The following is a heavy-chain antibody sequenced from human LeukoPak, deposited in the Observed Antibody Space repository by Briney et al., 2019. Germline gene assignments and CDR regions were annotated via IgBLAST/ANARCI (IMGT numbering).Heavy chain of an antibody. J-gene: IGHJ4*02. D-gene: IGHD6-6*01. Sequence: SETLSLTCTVSGGSISSYYWSWIRQPAGKGLEWIGRIYSSGSTDYNPSLKSRVTMSVDTSKNQFSLKLSSVTAADTAVYYCARVCDLEYGSSASFDYWGQGTLVTVSS. V-gene: IGHV4-4*07. CDR1: GGSISSYY. CDR3: ARVCDLEYGSSASFDY. CDR2: IYSSGST.